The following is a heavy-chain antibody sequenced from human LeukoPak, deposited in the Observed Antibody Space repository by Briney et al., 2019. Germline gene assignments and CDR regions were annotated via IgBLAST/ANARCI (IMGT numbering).Heavy chain of an antibody. D-gene: IGHD6-19*01. V-gene: IGHV4-61*02. CDR3: ARAEEFIAVAPFDI. J-gene: IGHJ3*02. Sequence: SQTLSLTCTVSGGSISSGSYYWSWVRQPAGKGLEWIVRIYTSGSTNYNPSLKSRVTISVDTSKNQFSLKLSSVTAADTAVYYCARAEEFIAVAPFDIWGQGTMVTVSS. CDR2: IYTSGST. CDR1: GGSISSGSYY.